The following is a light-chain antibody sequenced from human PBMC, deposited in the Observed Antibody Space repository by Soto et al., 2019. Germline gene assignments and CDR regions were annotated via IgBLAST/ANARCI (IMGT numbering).Light chain of an antibody. CDR2: EVS. CDR3: SSYAGSNDRWV. Sequence: QSVLTQPPSASGSPGQSVTISCTGTSSDIGAYNYVSWYQQHPGKAPKLMIHEVSKRPSGVPDRFSGSKSGNTASLTVAGLQAEDEADCYCSSYAGSNDRWVFVGGTKLPVL. J-gene: IGLJ3*02. V-gene: IGLV2-8*01. CDR1: SSDIGAYNY.